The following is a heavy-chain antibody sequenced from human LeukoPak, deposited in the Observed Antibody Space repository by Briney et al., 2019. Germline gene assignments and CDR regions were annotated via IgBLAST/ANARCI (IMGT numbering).Heavy chain of an antibody. Sequence: SETLSLTCTVSGGSISSYYWSWIRQPAGKGLEWIGRIYTSGSTNYNPSLKSRVTMSVDTSKNQFSLKLSSVTAANTAVYYCARDGPITVPAPYYYYRDVWGKGTTVTVSS. CDR1: GGSISSYY. D-gene: IGHD2-2*01. CDR3: ARDGPITVPAPYYYYRDV. J-gene: IGHJ6*03. CDR2: IYTSGST. V-gene: IGHV4-4*07.